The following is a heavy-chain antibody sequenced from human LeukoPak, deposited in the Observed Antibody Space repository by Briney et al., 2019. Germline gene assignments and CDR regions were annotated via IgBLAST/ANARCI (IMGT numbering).Heavy chain of an antibody. V-gene: IGHV1-8*03. D-gene: IGHD6-19*01. J-gene: IGHJ3*02. Sequence: GASVKVSCKASGYTFTSYDINWVRQATGQGLEWMGWMNPNSGNTGYAQKFQGRVTITRNTSISTAYMELSSLRSEDTAVYYCARAPGWAWSSGWYKGGAFDIWGQGTMVTVSS. CDR3: ARAPGWAWSSGWYKGGAFDI. CDR1: GYTFTSYD. CDR2: MNPNSGNT.